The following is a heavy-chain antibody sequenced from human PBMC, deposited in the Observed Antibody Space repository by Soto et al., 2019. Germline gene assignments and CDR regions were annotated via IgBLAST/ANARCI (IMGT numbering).Heavy chain of an antibody. CDR2: IYWDDSK. J-gene: IGHJ5*02. Sequence: QITLKESGPTLVKPTQTLTLTCTFSGFSLTTDRVGVGWIRQPPGEALEWLAVIYWDDSKTYRPSLEGRLTITKDTSKNQVALTMTNMDSLDTATYYCAHAYGGRSLSWGQGTLVTVSS. CDR3: AHAYGGRSLS. V-gene: IGHV2-5*02. CDR1: GFSLTTDRVG. D-gene: IGHD1-26*01.